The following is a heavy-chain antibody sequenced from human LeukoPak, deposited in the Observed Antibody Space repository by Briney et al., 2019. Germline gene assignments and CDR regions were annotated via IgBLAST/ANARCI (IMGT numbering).Heavy chain of an antibody. V-gene: IGHV4-59*01. CDR3: ARVSASGYEFDY. D-gene: IGHD5-12*01. CDR1: GDSFSSYY. J-gene: IGHJ4*02. CDR2: IYYSGST. Sequence: SETLSLTCTVSGDSFSSYYCSWIRQPPGKALEFIGYIYYSGSTTYNPSLKSRVTISVDTSKSQFSLKLSSVTAADTAVYYCARVSASGYEFDYWGQGTLVTVSS.